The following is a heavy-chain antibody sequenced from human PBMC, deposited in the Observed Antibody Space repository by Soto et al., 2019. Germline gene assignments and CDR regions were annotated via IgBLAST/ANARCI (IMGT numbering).Heavy chain of an antibody. CDR2: IYYSGST. J-gene: IGHJ4*02. Sequence: SETLSLTCTVSGGSISSGGYYWSWIRQHPGKGLEWIGYIYYSGSTYYNPSLKSRVTISVDTSKNQFSLKLSSVTAADTAVYYCARDTVVGATDYWGQGTLVTVSS. D-gene: IGHD1-26*01. CDR3: ARDTVVGATDY. CDR1: GGSISSGGYY. V-gene: IGHV4-31*03.